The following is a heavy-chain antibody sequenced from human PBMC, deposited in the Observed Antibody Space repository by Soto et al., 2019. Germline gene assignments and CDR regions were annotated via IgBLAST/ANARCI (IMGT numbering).Heavy chain of an antibody. V-gene: IGHV1-2*02. CDR2: INPNSGGT. D-gene: IGHD3-3*01. J-gene: IGHJ6*02. Sequence: ASVKVSCKASGYTFTGYYMHWVRQAPGQGLEWMGWINPNSGGTNYAQKFQGRVTMTRDTSISTAYMELSRLRSDDTAVYYCAEDVGFWSGYSTPYGMDVWGPGTTVTVSS. CDR1: GYTFTGYY. CDR3: AEDVGFWSGYSTPYGMDV.